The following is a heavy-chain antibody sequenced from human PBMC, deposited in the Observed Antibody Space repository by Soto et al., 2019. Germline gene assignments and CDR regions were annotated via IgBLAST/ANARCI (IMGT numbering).Heavy chain of an antibody. CDR2: ISYDGSDK. CDR3: ARVLGGYPNFDF. Sequence: QVQLVESGGGVVQPGRSLRLSCAASGFTVSSYGLHWARQAPGKGLEWLAFISYDGSDKFYADSVKGRFTISRDSSKNTLYLQMNSLRAEDTAVYYCARVLGGYPNFDFWVQGTLVTVSS. CDR1: GFTVSSYG. V-gene: IGHV3-30-3*01. D-gene: IGHD3-22*01. J-gene: IGHJ4*02.